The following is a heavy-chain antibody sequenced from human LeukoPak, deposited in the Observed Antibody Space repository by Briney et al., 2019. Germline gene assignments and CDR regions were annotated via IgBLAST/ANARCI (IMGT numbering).Heavy chain of an antibody. CDR3: ARYCSSTSCYYDRRFDP. CDR2: IKQDGSEK. J-gene: IGHJ5*02. CDR1: GFTFSSYW. V-gene: IGHV3-7*01. D-gene: IGHD2-2*01. Sequence: AGGSLRLSCAASGFTFSSYWMSWVRQAPGKGLEWVANIKQDGSEKYYVDSVKGRFTISRDNAKNSLYLQMNSLRAEDTAVYYCARYCSSTSCYYDRRFDPWGQGTLVTVSS.